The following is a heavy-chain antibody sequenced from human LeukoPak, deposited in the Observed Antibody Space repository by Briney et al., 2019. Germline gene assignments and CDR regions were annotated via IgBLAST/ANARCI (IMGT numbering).Heavy chain of an antibody. CDR1: GGTFSSYA. J-gene: IGHJ4*02. D-gene: IGHD6-13*01. CDR3: ARSSPKDSSSWFDYFDY. V-gene: IGHV1-69*05. CDR2: IIPIFGTA. Sequence: SVKVSCKASGGTFSSYAISWVRQAPGQGLEWMGRIIPIFGTANYAQKFQGRVTITTDESTSTAYMELSSLRSEDTAVYYCARSSPKDSSSWFDYFDYWGQGTLVTASS.